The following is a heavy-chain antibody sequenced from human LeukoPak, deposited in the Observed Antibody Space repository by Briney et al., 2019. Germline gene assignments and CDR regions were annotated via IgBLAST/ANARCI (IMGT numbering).Heavy chain of an antibody. J-gene: IGHJ4*02. D-gene: IGHD2-15*01. CDR3: ARALGYCSGGSCHLDY. CDR1: GFSFNNYA. Sequence: PGGSLRLSCSASGFSFNNYAMHWVRRAPGKGLEWVSSISSSSSYIYYADSVKGRFTISRDNAKNSLYLQMNSLRAEDTAVYYCARALGYCSGGSCHLDYWGQGTLVTVSS. V-gene: IGHV3-21*01. CDR2: ISSSSSYI.